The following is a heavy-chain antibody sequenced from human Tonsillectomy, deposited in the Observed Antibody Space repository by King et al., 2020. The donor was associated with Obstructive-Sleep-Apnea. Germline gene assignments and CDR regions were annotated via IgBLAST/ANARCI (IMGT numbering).Heavy chain of an antibody. V-gene: IGHV2-5*02. CDR1: GFSLSTSGVG. CDR2: IYWDDDK. J-gene: IGHJ5*02. D-gene: IGHD3-9*01. CDR3: AHSVRYFDWLTRNWFDP. Sequence: ITLKESGPTLVKPPQTLTLTCTFSGFSLSTSGVGVGWIRQPPGKALEWLALIYWDDDKRYSPSLKSRLTITKDTSKNQVVLTMTNMDPVDTATYYCAHSVRYFDWLTRNWFDPWGQGTLVTVSS.